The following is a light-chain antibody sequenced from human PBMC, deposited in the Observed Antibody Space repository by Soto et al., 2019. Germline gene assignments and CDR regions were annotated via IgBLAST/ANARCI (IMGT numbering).Light chain of an antibody. CDR2: AAS. CDR1: QGISSY. CDR3: QQYYSYPWT. V-gene: IGKV1-8*01. J-gene: IGKJ1*01. Sequence: AIRMTQSPSSRSASTGDRVTITCRASQGISSYLAWYQQKPGKAPKLLIYAASTLQSGVPSRFSGSGSGTDFTLTISCLQSEDFATYYGQQYYSYPWTFGQGTKVEIK.